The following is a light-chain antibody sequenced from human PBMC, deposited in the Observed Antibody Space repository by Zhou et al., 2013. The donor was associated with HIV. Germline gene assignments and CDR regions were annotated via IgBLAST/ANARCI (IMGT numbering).Light chain of an antibody. Sequence: EIVMTQSPATLSVSPGERATLSCRASQSVSSNLAWYQQKPGQAPRLLIYGASTRATGIPERYSGSGSGTDFALTISRLEPGDSAVYYCHQYNALPRTFGGGTKVEIK. CDR3: HQYNALPRT. CDR2: GAS. J-gene: IGKJ4*01. CDR1: QSVSSN. V-gene: IGKV3-15*01.